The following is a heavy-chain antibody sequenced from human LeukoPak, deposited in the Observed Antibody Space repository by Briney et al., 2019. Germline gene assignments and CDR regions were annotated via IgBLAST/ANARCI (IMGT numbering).Heavy chain of an antibody. CDR1: GYTFTGYY. D-gene: IGHD4-17*01. V-gene: IGHV1-2*02. J-gene: IGHJ4*02. CDR3: ARAPPTGDYGDYGY. Sequence: ASVKVSCKASGYTFTGYYMHWVRQAPGQGLEWMGWINPNSGGTNYAQKLQGRVTMTTDTSTSTAYMELRSLRSDDTAVYYCARAPPTGDYGDYGYWGQGTLVTVSS. CDR2: INPNSGGT.